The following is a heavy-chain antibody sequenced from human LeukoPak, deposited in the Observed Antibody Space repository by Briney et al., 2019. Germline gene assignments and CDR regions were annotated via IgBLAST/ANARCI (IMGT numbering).Heavy chain of an antibody. D-gene: IGHD4-11*01. J-gene: IGHJ5*02. CDR1: GFTFSSYSMN. CDR3: ARQIAKTTVTTRFDP. V-gene: IGHV4-39*01. CDR2: IYYSGST. Sequence: GSLRLSCAASGFTFSSYSMNWVRQAPGKGLEWIGSIYYSGSTYNNPSLKSRVTMSVDTSKNQFSLKLASVTAADTAVYYCARQIAKTTVTTRFDPWGQGTLVTVSS.